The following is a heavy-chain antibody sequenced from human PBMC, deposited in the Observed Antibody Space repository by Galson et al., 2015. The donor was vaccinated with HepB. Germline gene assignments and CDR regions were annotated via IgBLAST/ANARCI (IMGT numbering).Heavy chain of an antibody. CDR3: ARALFLVRCGELDSRRPGPAFDS. CDR2: ISSSSSYI. V-gene: IGHV3-21*01. J-gene: IGHJ3*02. D-gene: IGHD3-10*01. Sequence: SLRLSCAASGFTFSSYSMNWVRQAPGKGLEWVSSISSSSSYIYYADSVKGRFTISRDNAKKSLYLQMNSLRAEDTAVDYCARALFLVRCGELDSRRPGPAFDSLGPGTIVSVSS. CDR1: GFTFSSYS.